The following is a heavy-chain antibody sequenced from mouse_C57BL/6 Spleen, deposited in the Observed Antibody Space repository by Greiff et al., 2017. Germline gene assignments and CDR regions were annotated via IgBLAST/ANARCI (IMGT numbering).Heavy chain of an antibody. D-gene: IGHD1-1*01. V-gene: IGHV1-9*01. J-gene: IGHJ2*01. CDR1: GYTFTGYW. Sequence: QVQLQQSGAELMKPGASVKLSCKATGYTFTGYWIEWVKQTPGHGLEWLGEILPGSGSTKYNETFKGKATFTADTSSNTAYMQLSSLTTEDSAIYYCARYHYYGSSQYYFDYGGQGTTRTVSS. CDR2: ILPGSGST. CDR3: ARYHYYGSSQYYFDY.